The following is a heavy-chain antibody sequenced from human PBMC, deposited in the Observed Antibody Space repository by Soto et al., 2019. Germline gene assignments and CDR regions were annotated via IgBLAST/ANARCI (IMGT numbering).Heavy chain of an antibody. V-gene: IGHV3-23*01. CDR3: AKRPPKVSSSWYYYFDY. J-gene: IGHJ4*02. CDR2: ISGSGGST. Sequence: GGSLRLSCAASGFTFSSYAMSWVRQAPGKGLEWVSAISGSGGSTYYADSVKGRFTISRDNPKNTLYLQMNSLRAEDTAVYYCAKRPPKVSSSWYYYFDYWGQGTLVTVSS. CDR1: GFTFSSYA. D-gene: IGHD6-13*01.